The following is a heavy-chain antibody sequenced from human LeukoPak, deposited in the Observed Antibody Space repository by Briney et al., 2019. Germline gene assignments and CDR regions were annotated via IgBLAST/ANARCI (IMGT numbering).Heavy chain of an antibody. CDR1: GYTFTDYW. D-gene: IGHD6-19*01. J-gene: IGHJ4*02. V-gene: IGHV5-51*01. CDR2: IYPGDSDA. Sequence: GESLQISCRVSGYTFTDYWIGWVPQMPGEGLEWVGIIYPGDSDARYSPSFQGQVTISVDKSINTAFLQWSGLKASDTAIYYCARRRFTSVWYYFDSWGQGTLVTVSS. CDR3: ARRRFTSVWYYFDS.